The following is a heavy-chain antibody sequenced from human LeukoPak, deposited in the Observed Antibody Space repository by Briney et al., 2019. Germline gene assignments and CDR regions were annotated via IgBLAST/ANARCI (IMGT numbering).Heavy chain of an antibody. CDR3: ARDGRYYDSSGYPNWFDP. V-gene: IGHV3-11*04. Sequence: LSLTCAVYGGSFSGYYWSWIRQPPGKGLEWVSYISSSSSTIYYADSVKGRFTISRDNAKNSLYLQMNSLRAEDTAVYYCARDGRYYDSSGYPNWFDPWGQGTLVTVSS. CDR1: GGSFSGYY. CDR2: ISSSSSTI. J-gene: IGHJ5*02. D-gene: IGHD3-22*01.